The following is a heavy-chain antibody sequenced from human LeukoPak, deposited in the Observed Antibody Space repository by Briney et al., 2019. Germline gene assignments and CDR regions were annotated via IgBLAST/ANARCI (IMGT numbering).Heavy chain of an antibody. Sequence: SETLSLTCTVSGGSISSSSYYWGWIRQPPGKGLEWIGSIYYSGSTYYNPSLKSRVTISVDTSKNQFSLKLSSVTAADTAVYYCASLHYYDSSGYAEDNAFDIWGQGTMVTVSS. V-gene: IGHV4-39*07. CDR1: GGSISSSSYY. D-gene: IGHD3-22*01. J-gene: IGHJ3*02. CDR2: IYYSGST. CDR3: ASLHYYDSSGYAEDNAFDI.